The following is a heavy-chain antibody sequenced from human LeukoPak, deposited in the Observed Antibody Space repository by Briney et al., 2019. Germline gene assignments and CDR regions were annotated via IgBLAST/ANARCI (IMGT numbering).Heavy chain of an antibody. J-gene: IGHJ4*02. D-gene: IGHD3-9*01. CDR1: GYTFTSYG. Sequence: ASVKVSCKASGYTFTSYGICWVRQAPGQGLEWMGWISAYNGNTNYAQKLQGRVTMTTDTSTSTAYMELRRLRSDDTAVYYCARDGGDDILTGYWAYFDYWGQGTLVTVSS. CDR3: ARDGGDDILTGYWAYFDY. CDR2: ISAYNGNT. V-gene: IGHV1-18*04.